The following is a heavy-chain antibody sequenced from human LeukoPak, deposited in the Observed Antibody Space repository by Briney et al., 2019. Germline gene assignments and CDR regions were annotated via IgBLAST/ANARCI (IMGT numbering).Heavy chain of an antibody. CDR2: ISSGGST. V-gene: IGHV3-53*01. CDR3: ARTGDSSGYYYASSLYFDY. Sequence: GGSLRLSCAASGFTVSSNYMSWVRQAPGKGLEWVSVISSGGSTYYADSVKGRFTISRDNSKNTLYLQMNSLRAEDTAVYYCARTGDSSGYYYASSLYFDYWGQGTLVTVSS. J-gene: IGHJ4*02. CDR1: GFTVSSNY. D-gene: IGHD3-22*01.